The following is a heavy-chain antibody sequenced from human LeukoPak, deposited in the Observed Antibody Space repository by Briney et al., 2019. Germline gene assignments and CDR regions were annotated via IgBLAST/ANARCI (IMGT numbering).Heavy chain of an antibody. CDR2: IYYSGST. J-gene: IGHJ4*02. V-gene: IGHV4-38-2*01. D-gene: IGHD2-2*01. CDR3: ARHQLVVVPAAPDY. Sequence: PSETLSLTCAVSGYSISSGYYWGWIRQPPGKGLEWIGSIYYSGSTYYNPSLKSRVTISVDTSKNQFSLKLSSVTAADTAVYYCARHQLVVVPAAPDYWGQGTLVTVSS. CDR1: GYSISSGYY.